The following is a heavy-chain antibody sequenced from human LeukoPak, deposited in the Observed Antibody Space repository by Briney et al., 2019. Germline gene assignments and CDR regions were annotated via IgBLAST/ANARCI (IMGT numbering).Heavy chain of an antibody. D-gene: IGHD2-21*02. J-gene: IGHJ6*03. Sequence: GGSLRLSCTASGFSFSSYWMTWVRQAPGKGLEWVANIKQDGSQKYSVDSVKGRFTISRDNAKNSLYLQMNSLRVEDTALYYCARIGDPGIYYYYMDVWGKGTTVTVSS. V-gene: IGHV3-7*03. CDR1: GFSFSSYW. CDR2: IKQDGSQK. CDR3: ARIGDPGIYYYYMDV.